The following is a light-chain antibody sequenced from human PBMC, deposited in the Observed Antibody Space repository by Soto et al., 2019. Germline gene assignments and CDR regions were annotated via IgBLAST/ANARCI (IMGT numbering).Light chain of an antibody. V-gene: IGLV2-14*01. Sequence: QSALTQPASVSGSPGQSITISCTGTSSDVGGYNYVSWYQQHPGKAPKLMIYDVSNRPSGVSNRFSGSKSGNTASLTISGLQAEDEADYYCSSYSCSSTHYVFGTGTKVTVL. CDR3: SSYSCSSTHYV. CDR2: DVS. J-gene: IGLJ1*01. CDR1: SSDVGGYNY.